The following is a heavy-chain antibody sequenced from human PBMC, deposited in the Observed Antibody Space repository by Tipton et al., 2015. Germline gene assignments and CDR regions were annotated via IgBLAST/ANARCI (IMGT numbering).Heavy chain of an antibody. Sequence: TLSLTCTVSGASLNSYTYYWSWIRQSPGKGLEWIGYIYYTGSTNYNPSLDSRVTISIDTFRNQFSLRLSSVTAADTAVYFCAREPTVTYYFDYWGQGTLVTVSS. CDR1: GASLNSYTYY. V-gene: IGHV4-61*01. D-gene: IGHD4-17*01. J-gene: IGHJ4*02. CDR2: IYYTGST. CDR3: AREPTVTYYFDY.